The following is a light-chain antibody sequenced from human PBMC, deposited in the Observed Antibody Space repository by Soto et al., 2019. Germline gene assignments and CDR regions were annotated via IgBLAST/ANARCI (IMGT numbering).Light chain of an antibody. V-gene: IGKV3-15*01. J-gene: IGKJ4*01. CDR3: QPYNKWPLT. Sequence: EIVMTQSPATLSVSPGEGATLSCRASQSVSSNLAWYQQKPGQAPRLLIYSASTRATGIPASFSGSGSETAFTLTIIRLQSEDFVVYYCQPYNKWPLTFGGGTKVEIK. CDR2: SAS. CDR1: QSVSSN.